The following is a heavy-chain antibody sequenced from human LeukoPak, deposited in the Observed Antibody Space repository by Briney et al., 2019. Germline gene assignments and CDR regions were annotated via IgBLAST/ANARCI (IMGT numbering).Heavy chain of an antibody. V-gene: IGHV3-33*08. Sequence: PGGSLRLSCAASGFTVSSNYMSWVRRAPGKGLEWVSVIWYDGSNKYYADSVKGRFTISRDNSKNTLYLQMNSLRAEDTAVYYCAREEWSGRYYAGYFDSWGQGTLVTVSS. J-gene: IGHJ4*02. CDR1: GFTVSSNY. CDR2: IWYDGSNK. D-gene: IGHD1-26*01. CDR3: AREEWSGRYYAGYFDS.